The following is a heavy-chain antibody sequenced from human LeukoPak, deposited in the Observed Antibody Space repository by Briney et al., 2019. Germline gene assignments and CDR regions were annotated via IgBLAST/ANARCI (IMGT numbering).Heavy chain of an antibody. CDR1: GYTFTGYY. V-gene: IGHV1-2*02. J-gene: IGHJ6*03. D-gene: IGHD6-6*01. CDR3: ARGASSSSGLIINYYYYMDV. CDR2: INPNSGGT. Sequence: ASVKVSCKASGYTFTGYYMHWVRQAPGQGLEWMGWINPNSGGTNYAQKFQGRVTMTRDTSISTAYMELSRLRSDDTDVYYCARGASSSSGLIINYYYYMDVWGKGTTVTVSS.